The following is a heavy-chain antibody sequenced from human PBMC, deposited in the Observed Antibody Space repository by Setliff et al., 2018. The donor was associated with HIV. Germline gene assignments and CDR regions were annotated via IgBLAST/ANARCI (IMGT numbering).Heavy chain of an antibody. Sequence: TLSLTCTVSGGSVNSATYYWSWIRQHPGKGLEWIGYIDYSGSAFYNPSLKSRITISVDTSKNQFSLRMKSVTAADTAMYYCAREGKTAMVTKHFDYWGQGTMVTVSS. D-gene: IGHD5-18*01. CDR2: IDYSGSA. CDR1: GGSVNSATYY. J-gene: IGHJ4*02. CDR3: AREGKTAMVTKHFDY. V-gene: IGHV4-31*03.